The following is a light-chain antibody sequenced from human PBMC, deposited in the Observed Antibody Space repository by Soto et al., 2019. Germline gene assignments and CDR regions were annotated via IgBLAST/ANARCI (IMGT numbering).Light chain of an antibody. CDR1: SSDVGAYSY. CDR3: SSYTSTSTVV. CDR2: EVR. J-gene: IGLJ2*01. V-gene: IGLV2-14*01. Sequence: QSALTQPASVSGSPGQSSTISCAGTSSDVGAYSYVSWYQQYPGKAPKLMIYEVRNRPSGVSNRFSGSKSGNTASLTISGLQAEDEADYYCSSYTSTSTVVFGGGTKLTVL.